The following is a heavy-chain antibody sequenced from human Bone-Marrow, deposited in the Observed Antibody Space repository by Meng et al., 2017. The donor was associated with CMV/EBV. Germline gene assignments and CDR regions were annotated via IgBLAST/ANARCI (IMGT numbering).Heavy chain of an antibody. CDR2: ISSSSSYI. CDR1: GFTFSSYN. J-gene: IGHJ4*02. CDR3: ARDRYSSGWD. Sequence: GESLKIPCAASGFTFSSYNMNWVRQAPGKGLEWVSSISSSSSYIYYADSVKGRFTISRDNAKNSLYLQMISLRAEDTSVYYCARDRYSSGWDWGQGTLVTVSS. V-gene: IGHV3-21*01. D-gene: IGHD6-19*01.